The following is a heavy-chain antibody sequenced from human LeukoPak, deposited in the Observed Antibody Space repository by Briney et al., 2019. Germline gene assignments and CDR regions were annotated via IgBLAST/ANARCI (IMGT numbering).Heavy chain of an antibody. Sequence: SGTLSLTCTVSGGSINSYYWSWIRQPPGKGLECIGYIHYTGSTNYNPSLKSRVTISVDTSKSQFSLKLSSVTAADTAIYYCARGGYYGSGSYWDYWGQGTLVTVSS. CDR2: IHYTGST. J-gene: IGHJ4*02. CDR1: GGSINSYY. CDR3: ARGGYYGSGSYWDY. V-gene: IGHV4-59*01. D-gene: IGHD3-10*01.